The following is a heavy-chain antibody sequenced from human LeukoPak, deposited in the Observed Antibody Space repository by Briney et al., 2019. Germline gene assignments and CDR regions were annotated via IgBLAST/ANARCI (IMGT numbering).Heavy chain of an antibody. V-gene: IGHV3-11*01. J-gene: IGHJ6*03. CDR1: GFTFSDYY. Sequence: PGGSLRLSCAASGFTFSDYYMSWIRQAPGKGLEWVSYISSRGSTVYYADSVKGRFTISRDNAKNSLYLQMNSLRAEDTAVYYCARGIIYYYYMDVWGKGTTVTVSS. CDR3: ARGIIYYYYMDV. CDR2: ISSRGSTV. D-gene: IGHD1-14*01.